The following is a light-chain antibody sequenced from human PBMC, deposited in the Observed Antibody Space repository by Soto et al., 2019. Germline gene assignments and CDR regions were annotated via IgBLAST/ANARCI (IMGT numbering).Light chain of an antibody. Sequence: VIWMTQSPSLLSASTGDRVTISCRMSQGIRSYLAWYQQKPGKAPELLIYAASTLQSGVPSRFSGSGSGTDFTITISCLQSEDFATYYCQHYYSFPPAFGQGTKVEIK. V-gene: IGKV1D-8*01. J-gene: IGKJ1*01. CDR1: QGIRSY. CDR2: AAS. CDR3: QHYYSFPPA.